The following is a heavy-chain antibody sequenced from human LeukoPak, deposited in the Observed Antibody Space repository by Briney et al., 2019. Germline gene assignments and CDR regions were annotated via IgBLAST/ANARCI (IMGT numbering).Heavy chain of an antibody. V-gene: IGHV3-30*02. D-gene: IGHD2-2*03. CDR1: GFIVSTNY. J-gene: IGHJ6*03. CDR3: AKDRTGYCSSTSCYGGVCYYYYYMDV. CDR2: IWYGGSNK. Sequence: GGSLRLSCAASGFIVSTNYMSWVRQAPGKGLEWVAVIWYGGSNKYYADSVKGRFTISRDNSKNTLYLQMNSLRAEDTAVYYCAKDRTGYCSSTSCYGGVCYYYYYMDVWGKGTTVTVSS.